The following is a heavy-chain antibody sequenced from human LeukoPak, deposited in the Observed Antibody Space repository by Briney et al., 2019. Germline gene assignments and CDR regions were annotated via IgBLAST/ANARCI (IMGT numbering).Heavy chain of an antibody. D-gene: IGHD2-2*02. V-gene: IGHV4-34*01. J-gene: IGHJ5*02. CDR2: INHSGST. CDR3: ARGLYCSSTSCYTGNWFDP. CDR1: GGSFSGYY. Sequence: SETLSLTCAVYGGSFSGYYWSWIRQPPGKGLVWIGEINHSGSTNYNPSLKSRVTISVDTSKNQFSLKLSSVTAADTAVYYCARGLYCSSTSCYTGNWFDPWGQGTLVTVSS.